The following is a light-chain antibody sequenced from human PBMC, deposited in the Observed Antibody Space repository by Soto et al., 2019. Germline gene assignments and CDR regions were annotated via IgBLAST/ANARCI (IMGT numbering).Light chain of an antibody. CDR2: GAS. Sequence: DIVMTQSPLSLPVTPGEPASISCRSSQSLLHSNGYNYLDWYQQKPGQAPRLLIYGASARATGIPAKFSGSGSGTEFTLTISSLQSEDFAVYYCQQYNNWLWTFGQGTKVDIK. CDR3: QQYNNWLWT. V-gene: IGKV3D-15*01. CDR1: QSLLHSNGYNY. J-gene: IGKJ1*01.